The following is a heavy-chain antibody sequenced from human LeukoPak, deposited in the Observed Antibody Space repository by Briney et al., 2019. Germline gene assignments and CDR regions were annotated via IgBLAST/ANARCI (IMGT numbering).Heavy chain of an antibody. CDR1: GFSLGTSGMC. J-gene: IGHJ4*02. V-gene: IGHV2-70*11. Sequence: ESGPTLVNPTQTLTLTCTFSGFSLGTSGMCVSWIRQPPGKALEWLARIDWDDDKYYSTSLQTRLTISKDTSKNQVVLTMTNMDPVDTATYYCARASPTVTTFDYWGQGTLVTVSS. CDR2: IDWDDDK. CDR3: ARASPTVTTFDY. D-gene: IGHD4-17*01.